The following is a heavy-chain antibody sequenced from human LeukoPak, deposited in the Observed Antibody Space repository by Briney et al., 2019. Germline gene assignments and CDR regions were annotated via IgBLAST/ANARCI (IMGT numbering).Heavy chain of an antibody. CDR3: ARDLRSSSVYYFDY. J-gene: IGHJ4*02. D-gene: IGHD6-6*01. CDR2: INAYNGDT. V-gene: IGHV1-18*01. Sequence: GASVKVSCKASGYTFTSYGISWVRQAPGQGLEWMAWINAYNGDTNFAQKLQGRVTVTPDTSTSTAYMELRSLRSDDTAVYYCARDLRSSSVYYFDYWGQGALVTVSS. CDR1: GYTFTSYG.